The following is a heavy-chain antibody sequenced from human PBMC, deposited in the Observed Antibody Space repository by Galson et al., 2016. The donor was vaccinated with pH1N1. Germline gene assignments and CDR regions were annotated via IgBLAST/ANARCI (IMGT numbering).Heavy chain of an antibody. CDR2: ISWDSGAI. Sequence: SLRLSCAASGFTFSNYAMIWVRQAPGKGLEWVAGISWDSGAIGYANSVKGRFTISRDNARDPLYLQMNSLRGGDTAFYYCASANGAGSYPVSWGRGTLVTVSS. J-gene: IGHJ5*02. V-gene: IGHV3-9*01. CDR3: ASANGAGSYPVS. D-gene: IGHD3-10*01. CDR1: GFTFSNYA.